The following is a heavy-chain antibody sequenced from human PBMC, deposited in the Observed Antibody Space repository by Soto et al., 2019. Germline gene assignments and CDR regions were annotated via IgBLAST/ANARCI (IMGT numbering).Heavy chain of an antibody. D-gene: IGHD6-13*01. V-gene: IGHV3-48*03. Sequence: GGSLRLSCAASGFTFSSYAMSWVRQAPGKGLEWVSYISSSGSTIYYADSVKGRFTISRDNAKNSLYLQMNSLRAEDTAVYYCAREKEQQLVIWYFDLWGRGTLVTVSS. CDR2: ISSSGSTI. CDR3: AREKEQQLVIWYFDL. CDR1: GFTFSSYA. J-gene: IGHJ2*01.